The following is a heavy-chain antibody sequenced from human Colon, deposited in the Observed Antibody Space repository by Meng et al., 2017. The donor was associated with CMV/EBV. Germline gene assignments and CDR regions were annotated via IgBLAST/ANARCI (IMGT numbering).Heavy chain of an antibody. CDR1: GYTFTSYG. V-gene: IGHV1-18*01. D-gene: IGHD3-10*01. CDR3: ARRSITMVRGVTPSYYFDY. J-gene: IGHJ4*02. Sequence: ASVKVSCKASGYTFTSYGISWVRQAPGQGLEWMGWISAYNGNTNYAQKLQGRVTMTTDTSTSTAYMELRSLRSDDTAVYYCARRSITMVRGVTPSYYFDYWGQETLVTVSS. CDR2: ISAYNGNT.